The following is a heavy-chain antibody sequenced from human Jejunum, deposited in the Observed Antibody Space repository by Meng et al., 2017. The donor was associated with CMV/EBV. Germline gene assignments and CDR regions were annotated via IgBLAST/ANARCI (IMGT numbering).Heavy chain of an antibody. CDR3: ARNGYYSLDY. V-gene: IGHV4-4*02. J-gene: IGHJ4*02. Sequence: LTCADSGGSFSSSEWWSWVRQPPEKGLEWIGQIYDSGSTTYNPSLKSRVTISLDESKNEFSLKLNSVTAADTAVYYCARNGYYSLDYWSQGALVTVSS. D-gene: IGHD3-22*01. CDR1: GGSFSSSEW. CDR2: IYDSGST.